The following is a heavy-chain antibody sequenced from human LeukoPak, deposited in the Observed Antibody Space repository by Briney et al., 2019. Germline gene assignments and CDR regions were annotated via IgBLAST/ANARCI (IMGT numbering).Heavy chain of an antibody. CDR2: ISSNGGST. Sequence: GGSLRLSCAASGFTFSSYAMHWVRQAPGKGLEYVSAISSNGGSTYYANSVKGRFTISRDNSKNTLYLQMGSLRAEDMAVYYCARSDYYDSSGYFVVWGQGTLVTVSS. CDR1: GFTFSSYA. CDR3: ARSDYYDSSGYFVV. V-gene: IGHV3-64*01. D-gene: IGHD3-22*01. J-gene: IGHJ4*02.